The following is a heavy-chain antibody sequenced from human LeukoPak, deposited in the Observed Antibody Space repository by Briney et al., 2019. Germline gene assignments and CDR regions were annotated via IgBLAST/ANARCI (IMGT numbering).Heavy chain of an antibody. Sequence: GESLKISCKGSGYSFTSYWIGWVRQMLGKGLEWMGIIYPGDSDTRYSPSFQGQVTISADKSISTAYLQWSSLKASDTAMYYCARAPGIAAATLPFDYWGQGTLVTVSS. J-gene: IGHJ4*02. CDR3: ARAPGIAAATLPFDY. CDR1: GYSFTSYW. CDR2: IYPGDSDT. V-gene: IGHV5-51*01. D-gene: IGHD6-13*01.